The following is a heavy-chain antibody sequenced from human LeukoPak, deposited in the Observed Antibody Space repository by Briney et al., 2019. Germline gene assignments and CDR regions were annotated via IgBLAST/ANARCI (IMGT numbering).Heavy chain of an antibody. CDR2: MYYSGST. V-gene: IGHV4-39*02. J-gene: IGHJ3*02. Sequence: PSETLSLTCTVSGGSFSSSSYYWGWIRQPPGKGLEWIGSMYYSGSTYYNASLRSRVTISVDTSKNQFSLKLSSVTAADTAVYYCARDSTTGAFDIWGQGTMVTVSS. CDR3: ARDSTTGAFDI. CDR1: GGSFSSSSYY. D-gene: IGHD1-14*01.